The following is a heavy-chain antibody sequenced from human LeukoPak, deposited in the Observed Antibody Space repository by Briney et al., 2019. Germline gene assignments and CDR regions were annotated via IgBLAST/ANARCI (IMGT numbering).Heavy chain of an antibody. V-gene: IGHV1-18*01. J-gene: IGHJ4*02. CDR2: ISAYNGNT. CDR1: GYTFPSYG. CDR3: ARDTIGKIQLWINTPDFDY. Sequence: SVKVSCKASGYTFPSYGMSWVRQAPGQALEWMGWISAYNGNTNYAQKLQGRVTMTTDTSTSTAYMELRSLRSDDTAVYYCARDTIGKIQLWINTPDFDYWGRGTLVSVSS. D-gene: IGHD5-18*01.